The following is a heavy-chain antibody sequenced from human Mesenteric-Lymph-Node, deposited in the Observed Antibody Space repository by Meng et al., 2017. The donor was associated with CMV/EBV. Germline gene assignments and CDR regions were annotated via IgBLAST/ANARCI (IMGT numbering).Heavy chain of an antibody. D-gene: IGHD3-10*01. CDR2: ISWNSNRI. CDR1: GFIFDDYV. CDR3: ARGRELGLNWFDP. J-gene: IGHJ5*02. Sequence: SLKISCAASGFIFDDYVMYWVRQAPGKGLEWASGISWNSNRIGYADSVKGRFTISRDNAKNSLYLHMNSLRAEDTAVYYCARGRELGLNWFDPWGQGTLVTVSS. V-gene: IGHV3-9*01.